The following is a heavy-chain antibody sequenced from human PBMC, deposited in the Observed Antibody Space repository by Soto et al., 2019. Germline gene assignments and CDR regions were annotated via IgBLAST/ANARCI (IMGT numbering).Heavy chain of an antibody. J-gene: IGHJ5*02. Sequence: SETLSLTCAVSGGSFSGYYWSWIRQPPGKGLEWIGEINHSGSTNYNPSLKSRVTISVDTSKNQFSLKLSSVTAADTAVYYCARGGASFFPNWFDPWGQGTLVTVSS. V-gene: IGHV4-34*01. CDR3: ARGGASFFPNWFDP. CDR2: INHSGST. CDR1: GGSFSGYY. D-gene: IGHD3-3*02.